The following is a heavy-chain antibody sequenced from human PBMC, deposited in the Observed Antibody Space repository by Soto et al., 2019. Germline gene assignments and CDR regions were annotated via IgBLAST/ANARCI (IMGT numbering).Heavy chain of an antibody. CDR2: ISSSSSTI. CDR3: ARDGRARSGYSSDYYYSYGMDV. D-gene: IGHD3-3*01. J-gene: IGHJ6*02. CDR1: GFTFSSYS. V-gene: IGHV3-48*02. Sequence: GGSLRLSCAASGFTFSSYSMNWVRQAPGKGLEWVSYISSSSSTIYYADSVKGRFTISRDNAKNSLYLQMSSLRDEDTAVYYCARDGRARSGYSSDYYYSYGMDVWGQGTTVTVSS.